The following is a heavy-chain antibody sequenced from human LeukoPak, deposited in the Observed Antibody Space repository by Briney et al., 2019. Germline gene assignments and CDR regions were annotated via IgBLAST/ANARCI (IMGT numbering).Heavy chain of an antibody. Sequence: NPSETLSLTCAVSGGSISSSAWWSWVRQPPGKGLEWIGEVYHSGSTNYNSFLKSRVTISVDKSKNQFSLKLTSATAADTAVYYCARDLGSSWFEPLDYWGQGILVIVSS. D-gene: IGHD6-13*01. J-gene: IGHJ4*02. V-gene: IGHV4-4*02. CDR1: GGSISSSAW. CDR3: ARDLGSSWFEPLDY. CDR2: VYHSGST.